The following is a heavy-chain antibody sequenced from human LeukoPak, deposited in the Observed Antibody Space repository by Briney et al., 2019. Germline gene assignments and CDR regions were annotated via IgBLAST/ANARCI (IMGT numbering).Heavy chain of an antibody. Sequence: PGGSLGLSCAASGFTFSSYWMSWVRQAPGKGLEWVANINQDGSEKYYVDSVKGRFTISRDNAKNSLYLQMNSLRAEDTAVYYCARAPEGSGSSYYFDYWGQGTLVTVSS. J-gene: IGHJ4*02. D-gene: IGHD3-10*01. CDR2: INQDGSEK. CDR1: GFTFSSYW. V-gene: IGHV3-7*01. CDR3: ARAPEGSGSSYYFDY.